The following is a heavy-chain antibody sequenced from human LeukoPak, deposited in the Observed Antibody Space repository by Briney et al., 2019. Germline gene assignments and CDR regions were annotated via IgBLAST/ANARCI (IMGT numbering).Heavy chain of an antibody. CDR2: IKEDGSEE. Sequence: GGSLRLSCAASGFTFSDFWMTWVRQTPGKGLEWVANIKEDGSEEYHVDSVKGRFTISRDNTKSSLFLQMNSLRGDDTAVYYCVRDSRPGGAMGLYHNFDFWGQGTLVTVSS. CDR3: VRDSRPGGAMGLYHNFDF. D-gene: IGHD3-16*01. V-gene: IGHV3-7*01. J-gene: IGHJ4*02. CDR1: GFTFSDFW.